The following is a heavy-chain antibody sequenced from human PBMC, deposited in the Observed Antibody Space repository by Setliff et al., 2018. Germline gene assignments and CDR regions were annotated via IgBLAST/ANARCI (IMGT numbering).Heavy chain of an antibody. J-gene: IGHJ3*02. Sequence: SETLSLTCAVYGGSFSGYYWSWIRQPPGKGLEWIGEINHSGSTNYNPSLKSRVTISVDTSKNQFSLKLSSVTAADTAVYYCARVLGRYDYVWGSYRHDAFDIWGQGTMVTVSS. CDR3: ARVLGRYDYVWGSYRHDAFDI. CDR1: GGSFSGYY. CDR2: INHSGST. V-gene: IGHV4-34*01. D-gene: IGHD3-16*02.